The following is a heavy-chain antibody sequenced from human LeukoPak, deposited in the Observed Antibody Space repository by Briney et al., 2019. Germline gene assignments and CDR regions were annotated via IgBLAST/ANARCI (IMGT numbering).Heavy chain of an antibody. J-gene: IGHJ3*02. CDR1: GGSISSSNYY. Sequence: SQTLSLTCTVSGGSISSSNYYCRWIRQPPGKGLEWIGSIYYSGSTYYNPSLKSRVPISVDTPKNQFSLKLNSVTAADTAIYYCVRWQYCGGNCFFSAFDIWGQGKMVTVSS. CDR3: VRWQYCGGNCFFSAFDI. CDR2: IYYSGST. V-gene: IGHV4-39*07. D-gene: IGHD2-21*01.